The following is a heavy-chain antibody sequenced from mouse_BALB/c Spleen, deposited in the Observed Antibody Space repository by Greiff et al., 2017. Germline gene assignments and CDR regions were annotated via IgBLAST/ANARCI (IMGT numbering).Heavy chain of an antibody. CDR3: ARDKRGRGAMDY. CDR2: INSNGGST. CDR1: GFTFSSYG. J-gene: IGHJ4*01. Sequence: EVMLVESGGGLVQPGGSLKLSCAASGFTFSSYGMSWVRQTPDKRLELVATINSNGGSTYYPDSVKGRFTISRDNAKNTLYLQMSSLKSEDTAMYYCARDKRGRGAMDYWGQGTSVTVSS. V-gene: IGHV5-6-3*01.